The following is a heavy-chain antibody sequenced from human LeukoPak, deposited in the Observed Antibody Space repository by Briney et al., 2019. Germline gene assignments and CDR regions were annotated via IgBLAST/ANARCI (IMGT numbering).Heavy chain of an antibody. CDR2: INHRGST. J-gene: IGHJ4*02. D-gene: IGHD2-8*01. CDR3: ARSWAGMYYPFYYFDY. CDR1: GDSFSGYY. Sequence: MTSETLSLTCAVYGDSFSGYYWSWIRQPPGKGLEWFAEINHRGSTHYNPSLKSRVNISADTSKSQFSLNLDSVTAADTAVYYCARSWAGMYYPFYYFDYWGQGSLVTVSS. V-gene: IGHV4-34*01.